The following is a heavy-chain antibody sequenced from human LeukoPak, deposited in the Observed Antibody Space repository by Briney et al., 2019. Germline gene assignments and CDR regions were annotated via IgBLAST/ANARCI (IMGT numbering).Heavy chain of an antibody. CDR2: IKLDRSEK. D-gene: IGHD3-3*01. J-gene: IGHJ4*02. V-gene: IGHV3-7*01. CDR3: ARLREIPVFGVVTKSTSYFDC. Sequence: GSLRLSCAASGFTFTNYWMSWVRQAPGKGLELVANIKLDRSEKYYVDSVKGRFTISRDNAKNSLNLQMNSLRAEDTAVYYCARLREIPVFGVVTKSTSYFDCWGQGTLVTVSS. CDR1: GFTFTNYW.